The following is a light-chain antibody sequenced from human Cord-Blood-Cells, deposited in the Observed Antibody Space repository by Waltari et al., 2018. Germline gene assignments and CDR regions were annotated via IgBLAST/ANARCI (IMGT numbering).Light chain of an antibody. CDR2: EVS. CDR1: SRDVGSSNL. J-gene: IGLJ2*01. V-gene: IGLV2-23*02. Sequence: QYALPQPASVSGSPGQSITISCPGPSRDVGSSNLVSWYQQHPGKAPKLMIYEVSKRPSGVSNRFSGSKSGNTASLTISGLQAEDEADYYCCSYAGSSTFVVFGGGTKLTVL. CDR3: CSYAGSSTFVV.